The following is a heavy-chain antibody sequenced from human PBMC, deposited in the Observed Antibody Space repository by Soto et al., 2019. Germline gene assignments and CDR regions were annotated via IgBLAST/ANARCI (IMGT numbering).Heavy chain of an antibody. D-gene: IGHD1-1*01. Sequence: QVQLVQSGAEVKKPGASVKVSCKASGYTFTSYDINWVRQATGQGLEWMGWMNPNSGNTGYAQKLQGRVTMTRNTSISTAYMELSSLRSEHTAVYYCAREWTGTASRDVWGQGTTVTVSS. CDR2: MNPNSGNT. CDR3: AREWTGTASRDV. CDR1: GYTFTSYD. V-gene: IGHV1-8*01. J-gene: IGHJ6*01.